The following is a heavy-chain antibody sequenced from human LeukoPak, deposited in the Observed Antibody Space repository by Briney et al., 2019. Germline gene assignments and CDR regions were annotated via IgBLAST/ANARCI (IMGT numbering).Heavy chain of an antibody. V-gene: IGHV3-30*03. CDR2: ISYDGSNK. J-gene: IGHJ3*02. CDR1: GFTVSSNY. D-gene: IGHD6-19*01. Sequence: SGGSLILSCAASGFTVSSNYMSWVRQAPGKGMEWVAVISYDGSNKYYADSVKGRFTISRDNSKNTLYLQMNSLRAEDTAVYYCARVGSYDAFDIWGQGTMVTVSS. CDR3: ARVGSYDAFDI.